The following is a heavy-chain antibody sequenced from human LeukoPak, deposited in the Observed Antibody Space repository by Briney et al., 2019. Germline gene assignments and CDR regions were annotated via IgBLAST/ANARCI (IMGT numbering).Heavy chain of an antibody. CDR2: IIPIFGTA. D-gene: IGHD3-22*01. CDR3: ARARSITMIVVVSSREGDAFDI. V-gene: IGHV1-69*06. CDR1: GGTFSSYA. J-gene: IGHJ3*02. Sequence: EASVKVSCKASGGTFSSYAISWVRQAPGQGLEWMGGIIPIFGTANYAQKFQGRVTITADKSTSTAYMELRSLRSDDTAVYYCARARSITMIVVVSSREGDAFDIWGQGTMVTVSS.